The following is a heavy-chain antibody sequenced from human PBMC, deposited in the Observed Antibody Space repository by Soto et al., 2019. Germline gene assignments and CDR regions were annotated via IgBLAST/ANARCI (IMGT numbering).Heavy chain of an antibody. CDR3: AGQLWNTDY. D-gene: IGHD1-1*01. CDR1: GFIFGNTG. V-gene: IGHV3-23*04. CDR2: IQDTGVNK. J-gene: IGHJ4*02. Sequence: DVELVESGGGLVSPGGSLTLSCVTSGFIFGNTGMAWVRQAPGRGLEWVSSIQDTGVNKHYADSVEGRFAISRDDSRNTVFLQLNSLRAEDTAIYYCAGQLWNTDYWCQGTLVIVSS.